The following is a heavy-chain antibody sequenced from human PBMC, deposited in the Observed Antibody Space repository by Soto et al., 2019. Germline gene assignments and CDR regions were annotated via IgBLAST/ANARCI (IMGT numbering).Heavy chain of an antibody. J-gene: IGHJ4*02. Sequence: EVQLLESGGGFIQPGGSLTLSCAASGFTFSSGSYAMSWVRQAPGKGLEWVSTLSDSTYYADSVQGRFTISGDNSKNTLYLQMHTLRAEDTAVYYCARSLGPGSHYFVDWGQGTLVTVSS. D-gene: IGHD3-10*01. CDR1: GFTFSSGSYA. CDR3: ARSLGPGSHYFVD. V-gene: IGHV3-23*01. CDR2: LSDST.